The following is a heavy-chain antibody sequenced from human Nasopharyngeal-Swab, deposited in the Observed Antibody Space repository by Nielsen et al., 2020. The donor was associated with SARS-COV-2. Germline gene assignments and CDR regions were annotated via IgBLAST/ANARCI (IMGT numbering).Heavy chain of an antibody. V-gene: IGHV1-69*01. CDR3: ARDPADCSGGSCEAR. CDR2: IIPTFGTA. D-gene: IGHD2-15*01. Sequence: VRQAPGQGLEWMGGIIPTFGTANYAQKFQGRVTITADESTSTAYMELSSLRSEVTAVYYCARDPADCSGGSCEARWGQGTLVTVSS. J-gene: IGHJ4*02.